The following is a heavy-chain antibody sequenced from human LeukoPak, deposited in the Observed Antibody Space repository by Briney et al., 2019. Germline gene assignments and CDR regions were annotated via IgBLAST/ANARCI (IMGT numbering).Heavy chain of an antibody. D-gene: IGHD1-26*01. J-gene: IGHJ1*01. CDR1: GFTFSSYG. V-gene: IGHV3-30*03. Sequence: GGSLRLSCAASGFTFSSYGMHWVRQAPGKGLEWVAVISYDGSNKYYADSVKGRFIISRDNSKNTLYLQINSLKTEDTSVYYCATSDGSYFRYWGQRTLVTVSS. CDR2: ISYDGSNK. CDR3: ATSDGSYFRY.